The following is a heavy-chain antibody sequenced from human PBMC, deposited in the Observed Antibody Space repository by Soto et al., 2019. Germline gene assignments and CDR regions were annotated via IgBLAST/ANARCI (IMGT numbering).Heavy chain of an antibody. CDR2: ISGHSSDT. CDR1: GFTFTDHY. V-gene: IGHV3-11*05. CDR3: ASGARVADI. J-gene: IGHJ4*02. Sequence: QVQVVESGGGSVKPGGSLRLSFAASGFTFTDHYMSWIRQAPGKGLEWGSYISGHSSDTKYVDSVRGRFTISRDKAKNLVYLQMNSLRADDTAVYYCASGARVADIWGQGTLVSVSS. D-gene: IGHD3-3*01.